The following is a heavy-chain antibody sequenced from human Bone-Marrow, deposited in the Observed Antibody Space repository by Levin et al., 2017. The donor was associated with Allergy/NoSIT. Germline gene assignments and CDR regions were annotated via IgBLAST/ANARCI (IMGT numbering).Heavy chain of an antibody. D-gene: IGHD6-19*01. CDR3: AKDLRPAQKVAGTNYAMDV. CDR1: GLTFRNYG. Sequence: GGSLRLSCTVSGLTFRNYGMHWVRQAPGKGLEWVALISADGNTKYYADSVRGRFTISSDSSKSTVSLQMDSLRPEDTAVYYCAKDLRPAQKVAGTNYAMDVWGQGTTIAVSS. V-gene: IGHV3-30*18. J-gene: IGHJ6*02. CDR2: ISADGNTK.